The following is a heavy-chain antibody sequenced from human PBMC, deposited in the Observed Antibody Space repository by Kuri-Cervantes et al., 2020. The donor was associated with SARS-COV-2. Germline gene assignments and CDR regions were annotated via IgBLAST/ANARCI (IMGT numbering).Heavy chain of an antibody. CDR3: ARGATIFGVVIRPLDV. Sequence: SQTLSLTCAVYGGSLTTYYWSWIRRPPGKGLEWIGEINHIGTTNYNASLKSRVTISVDTSKNQFSLKLSSVTAADTAVYYCARGATIFGVVIRPLDVWGKGTTVTVSS. D-gene: IGHD3-3*01. CDR2: INHIGTT. J-gene: IGHJ6*04. V-gene: IGHV4-34*01. CDR1: GGSLTTYY.